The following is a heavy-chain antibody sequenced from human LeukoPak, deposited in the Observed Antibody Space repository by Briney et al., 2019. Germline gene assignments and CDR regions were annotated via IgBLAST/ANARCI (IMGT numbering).Heavy chain of an antibody. Sequence: SETLSLTCTVSGGSISSYYWSWIRQPPGKGLEWIGYIYYSGSTNYNPSLKSRVTISVDTSKNQFSLKLSSVTAADTAVYYCARRSSSLDYWGQGTLVTVSS. CDR2: IYYSGST. J-gene: IGHJ4*02. V-gene: IGHV4-59*08. CDR1: GGSISSYY. D-gene: IGHD6-6*01. CDR3: ARRSSSLDY.